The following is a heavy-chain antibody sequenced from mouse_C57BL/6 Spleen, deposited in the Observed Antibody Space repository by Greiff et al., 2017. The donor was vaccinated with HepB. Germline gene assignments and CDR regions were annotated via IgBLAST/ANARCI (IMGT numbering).Heavy chain of an antibody. V-gene: IGHV5-12*01. CDR3: ARGGRYYFDY. CDR2: ISNGGGST. Sequence: EVKLMESGGGLVQPGGSLKLSCAASGFTFSDYYMYWVRQTPEKRLEWVAYISNGGGSTYYPDTVKGRFTISRDNAKNTLYLQMSRLKSEDTAMYYCARGGRYYFDYWGQGTTLTVSS. CDR1: GFTFSDYY. J-gene: IGHJ2*01.